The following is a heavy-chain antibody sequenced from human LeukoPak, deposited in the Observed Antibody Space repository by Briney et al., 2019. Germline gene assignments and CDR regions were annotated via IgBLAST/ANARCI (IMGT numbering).Heavy chain of an antibody. CDR2: GYHNGTT. D-gene: IGHD3-22*01. V-gene: IGHV4-38-2*01. J-gene: IGHJ4*02. CDR3: ARYFYDSRGYYSYYLDY. Sequence: SETLSLTCVVSGHSISSGSYWGWIRQPPGKGLEWIGSGYHNGTTYYNPSLKSRVTISVDTSKNQFSLKLSSVAAADTAVYHCARYFYDSRGYYSYYLDYWGQGTLVTVSS. CDR1: GHSISSGSY.